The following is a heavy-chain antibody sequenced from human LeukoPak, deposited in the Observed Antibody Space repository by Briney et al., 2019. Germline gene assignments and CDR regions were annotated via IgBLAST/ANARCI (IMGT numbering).Heavy chain of an antibody. CDR1: GFTFSSYA. CDR2: ISGSGGST. D-gene: IGHD3-3*01. V-gene: IGHV3-23*01. CDR3: AKDASRFLEWLDD. J-gene: IGHJ4*02. Sequence: GGSLRLSCAASGFTFSSYAMSWVRQAPGKGLEWVSAISGSGGSTYYADSVKGRFTISRDNSKNTLYLQMNSLRVDDTAIYYCAKDASRFLEWLDDWGQGTLVTVSS.